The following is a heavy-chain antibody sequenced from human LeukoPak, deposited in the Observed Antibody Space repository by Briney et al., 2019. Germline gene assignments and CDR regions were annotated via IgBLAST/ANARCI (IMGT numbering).Heavy chain of an antibody. CDR1: GFTFSSYV. V-gene: IGHV3-20*04. J-gene: IGHJ6*03. CDR3: ARDPHYYYMDV. CDR2: INWNGGST. Sequence: GGSLRLSCAASGFTFSSYVMHWVRQAPGKGLEWVSGINWNGGSTGYADSVKGRFTISRDNAKNSLYLQMNSLRAEDTALYYCARDPHYYYMDVWGKGTTVTVSS.